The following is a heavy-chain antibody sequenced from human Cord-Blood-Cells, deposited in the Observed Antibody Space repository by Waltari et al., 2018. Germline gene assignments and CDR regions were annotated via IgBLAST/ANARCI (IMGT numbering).Heavy chain of an antibody. CDR3: ARDLSRGYDDAFDI. CDR1: GGTFSSYA. V-gene: IGHV1-69*01. Sequence: QVQLVPSGAEVKKPASSVKVSCKASGGTFSSYAISRVRQAPGKGLEWMGGIIPIFGTANYAQKFQGRVTITADESTSTAYMELSSLRSEDTAVYYCARDLSRGYDDAFDIWGQGTMVTVSS. J-gene: IGHJ3*02. CDR2: IIPIFGTA. D-gene: IGHD5-12*01.